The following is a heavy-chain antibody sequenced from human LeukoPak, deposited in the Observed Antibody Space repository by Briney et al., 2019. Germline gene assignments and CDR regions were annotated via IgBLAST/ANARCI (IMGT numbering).Heavy chain of an antibody. CDR1: GYTFTGYY. V-gene: IGHV1-2*02. Sequence: ASVKVSCKASGYTFTGYYMHWVRQAPGQGLEWMGWINPNSGGTNYAQKFQGRVTMTRDTSISTACMELSRLRSDDTAVYYCARGHRGLRPGWFDPWGQGTLVTVSS. J-gene: IGHJ5*02. CDR2: INPNSGGT. CDR3: ARGHRGLRPGWFDP. D-gene: IGHD5-12*01.